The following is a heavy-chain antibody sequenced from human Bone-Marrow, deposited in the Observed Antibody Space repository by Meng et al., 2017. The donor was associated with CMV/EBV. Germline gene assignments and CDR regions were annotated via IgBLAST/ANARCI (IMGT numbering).Heavy chain of an antibody. D-gene: IGHD2-15*01. CDR2: IWYDGSNK. Sequence: GESLKISCAASGFTFSSYGMHWVRQAPGKGLEWVAVIWYDGSNKYYADSVKGRFTISRDNSKNTLYLQMNSLRAEDTAVYYCARPYCSSSSCYMSGHGMDVWGQGTTVTVSS. V-gene: IGHV3-33*01. CDR3: ARPYCSSSSCYMSGHGMDV. CDR1: GFTFSSYG. J-gene: IGHJ6*02.